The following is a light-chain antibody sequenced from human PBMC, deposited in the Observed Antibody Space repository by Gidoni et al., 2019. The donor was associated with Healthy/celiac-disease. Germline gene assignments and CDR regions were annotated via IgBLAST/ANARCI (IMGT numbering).Light chain of an antibody. CDR3: QQYNNWPPWT. Sequence: EIVMTQSPATLSVSPGESATLSCRASQSVSSNLAWYQQKPGQAPRLLIYGASNRATGIPARFSGSGSGTEFTLTISSLQSEDFAVYYCQQYNNWPPWTFGQGTKVEIK. CDR1: QSVSSN. V-gene: IGKV3-15*01. CDR2: GAS. J-gene: IGKJ1*01.